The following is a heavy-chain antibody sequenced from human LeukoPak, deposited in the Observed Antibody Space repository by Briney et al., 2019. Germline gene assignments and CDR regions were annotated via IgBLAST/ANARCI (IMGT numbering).Heavy chain of an antibody. V-gene: IGHV3-11*03. J-gene: IGHJ4*02. CDR2: ISSSSSYT. Sequence: GGSLRLSCAASGFTFSDYYMSWIRQAPGKGLEWVSYISSSSSYTNYADSVKGRFTISRDNAKNSLYLQMNSLRAEDTAVCYCARTLGGYYVDYWGQGTLVTVSS. D-gene: IGHD3-22*01. CDR1: GFTFSDYY. CDR3: ARTLGGYYVDY.